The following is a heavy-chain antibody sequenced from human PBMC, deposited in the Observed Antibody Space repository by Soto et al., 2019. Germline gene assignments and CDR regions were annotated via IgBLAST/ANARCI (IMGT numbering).Heavy chain of an antibody. CDR1: WYKVSPWHHFTRFW. CDR2: IYPGDSDT. J-gene: IGHJ3*02. D-gene: IGHD3-10*01. CDR3: GRHGGSMVRGVAGAFDI. Sequence: GESLKISCLGSWYKVSPWHHFTRFWIGWVRPMPGEGLEWMGIIYPGDSDTRYSPSFQGQVTISADKSINSVYLQWSSLKASDTAMYYCGRHGGSMVRGVAGAFDIWGQGTMVTVSS. V-gene: IGHV5-51*01.